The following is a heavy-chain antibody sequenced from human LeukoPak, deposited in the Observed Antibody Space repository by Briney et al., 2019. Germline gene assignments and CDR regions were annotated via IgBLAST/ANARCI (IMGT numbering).Heavy chain of an antibody. CDR2: ISGSGGST. Sequence: AGGSLRLSCAASGFTVSSNYMSWVRQAPGKGLEWVSAISGSGGSTYYADSVKGRFTISRDNSKNTLYLQMNSLRAEDTAVYYCAKVQHGMGVWGQGTTVTVSS. V-gene: IGHV3-23*01. CDR1: GFTVSSNY. J-gene: IGHJ6*02. CDR3: AKVQHGMGV.